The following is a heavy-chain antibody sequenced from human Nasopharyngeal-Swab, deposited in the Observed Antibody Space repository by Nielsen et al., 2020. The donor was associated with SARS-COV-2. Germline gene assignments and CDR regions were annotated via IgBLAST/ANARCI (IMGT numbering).Heavy chain of an antibody. D-gene: IGHD5-24*01. V-gene: IGHV3-11*01. J-gene: IGHJ4*02. CDR1: GFTFTDYY. CDR2: ITNGGIMT. CDR3: ARVLDGYNGFDY. Sequence: GGSLRLSCAASGFTFTDYYMTWVRQAPGKGLEWVSYITNGGIMTYYADSVKGRFTISRDSSWNTLYLQMNSLTAEDTAVYYCARVLDGYNGFDYWGQGTLVTVSS.